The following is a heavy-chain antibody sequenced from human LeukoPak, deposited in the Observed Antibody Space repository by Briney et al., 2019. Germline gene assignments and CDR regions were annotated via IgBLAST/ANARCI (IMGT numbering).Heavy chain of an antibody. Sequence: GGPLTLSCAASGFTFSYHWMTWVRQAPGKGLEWVANIKNDGAVKNYVDSVKGRFTISRDNAKNTLYLQMNSLRAEDTAVYYCARDAPPSGYRGQGTLVTVSS. CDR1: GFTFSYHW. V-gene: IGHV3-7*01. CDR3: ARDAPPSGY. J-gene: IGHJ4*02. CDR2: IKNDGAVK. D-gene: IGHD3-10*01.